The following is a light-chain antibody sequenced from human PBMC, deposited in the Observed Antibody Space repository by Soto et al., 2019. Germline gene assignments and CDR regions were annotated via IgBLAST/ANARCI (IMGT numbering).Light chain of an antibody. V-gene: IGLV2-8*01. CDR3: SSYAGSSTSVV. CDR1: SSDVGAYNY. CDR2: EVN. Sequence: QSALTQPPSASGSPGQSVTISCTGTSSDVGAYNYVSWYQQHPGKAPTLMIYEVNKRPSGVPDRFSGSKSGNTASLTVSGLQAEDEAEYYCSSYAGSSTSVVFGGGTKVTVL. J-gene: IGLJ2*01.